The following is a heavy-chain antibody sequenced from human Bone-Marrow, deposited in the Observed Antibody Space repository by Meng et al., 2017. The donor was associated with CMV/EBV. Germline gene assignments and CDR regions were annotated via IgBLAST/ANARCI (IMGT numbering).Heavy chain of an antibody. J-gene: IGHJ4*02. Sequence: GESLKISCAASGFTFSSYGMHWVRQAPGKGLEWVAFIRYDGSNKYYADSVKGRFTISRDNSKNTLYLQMNRLRAEDTAVYYCAKDQEGYNWNYGPDVDYWGQGTLVTVSS. CDR3: AKDQEGYNWNYGPDVDY. CDR1: GFTFSSYG. D-gene: IGHD1-7*01. CDR2: IRYDGSNK. V-gene: IGHV3-30*02.